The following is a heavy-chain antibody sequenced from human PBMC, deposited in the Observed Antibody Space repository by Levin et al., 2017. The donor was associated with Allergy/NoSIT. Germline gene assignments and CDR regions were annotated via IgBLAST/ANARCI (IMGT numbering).Heavy chain of an antibody. D-gene: IGHD1-14*01. Sequence: AGGSLRLSCAASGFTFSSYAMSWVRQAPGKGLEWVSAISGSGGSTYYADSVKGRFAISRDNSKNTLYLQMNSLRAEDTAVYYCAKGGRYTAISEPADYWGQGTLVTVSS. CDR2: ISGSGGST. J-gene: IGHJ4*02. V-gene: IGHV3-23*01. CDR1: GFTFSSYA. CDR3: AKGGRYTAISEPADY.